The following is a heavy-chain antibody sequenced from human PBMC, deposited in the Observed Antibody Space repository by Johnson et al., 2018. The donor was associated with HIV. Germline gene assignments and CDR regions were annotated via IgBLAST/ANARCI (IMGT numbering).Heavy chain of an antibody. Sequence: QVQLVESGGGVVQPGRSLRLSCAASGFSFSTSGMHWVRQAPGKGMEWVAVISYDGSNKYYADSVKGRFTISRDNSKNTLYLQMNSLRAEDTAFYYCARAGWGWLDAFDIWGQGTMVTVSS. CDR1: GFSFSTSG. CDR2: ISYDGSNK. J-gene: IGHJ3*02. CDR3: ARAGWGWLDAFDI. V-gene: IGHV3-30*03. D-gene: IGHD6-19*01.